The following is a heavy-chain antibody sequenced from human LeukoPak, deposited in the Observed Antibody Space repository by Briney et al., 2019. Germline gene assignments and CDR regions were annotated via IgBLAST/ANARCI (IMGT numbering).Heavy chain of an antibody. Sequence: PGGSLRLSCAASGFTFSSYWMHWVRQAPGKGLLWVSYISSDGSTTKYADSVKGRFTISRDNAKNTLYLQMNRLRAGDTAVYYCAKDPAFSYDFDSPKKLVWPTNWGQGNLVTVSS. CDR1: GFTFSSYW. CDR3: AKDPAFSYDFDSPKKLVWPTN. CDR2: ISSDGSTT. D-gene: IGHD3/OR15-3a*01. V-gene: IGHV3-74*03. J-gene: IGHJ4*02.